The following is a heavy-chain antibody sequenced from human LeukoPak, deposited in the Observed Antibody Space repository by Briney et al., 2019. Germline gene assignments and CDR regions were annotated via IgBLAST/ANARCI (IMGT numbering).Heavy chain of an antibody. CDR2: IHYSGST. J-gene: IGHJ4*02. CDR1: GGSISSHY. CDR3: AGAFSDDFWSGYSFGY. D-gene: IGHD3-3*01. V-gene: IGHV4-59*11. Sequence: PSETLSLTCTVSGGSISSHYGSWIRQPPAKGLEWIGYIHYSGSTNYNPSLKSRVPISVDTSKNQFSLKLSSVTAADTAVYYCAGAFSDDFWSGYSFGYWGQGTLVTVSS.